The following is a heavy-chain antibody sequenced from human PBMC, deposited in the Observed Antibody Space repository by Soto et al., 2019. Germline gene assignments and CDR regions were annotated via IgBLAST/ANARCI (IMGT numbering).Heavy chain of an antibody. CDR3: ARDRDDYGSGNYYNRIDF. D-gene: IGHD3-10*01. V-gene: IGHV1-69*01. Sequence: QVQLVQSGAEVKKPGSSVKVSCKASGGIFSTYAISWLRQAPGQGLEWMGGIIPLFGTPNYAQRFQVRVTITADESTSTAYMDLSRLRSEDTAVYYCARDRDDYGSGNYYNRIDFWGQGTLVTVSS. CDR1: GGIFSTYA. CDR2: IIPLFGTP. J-gene: IGHJ4*02.